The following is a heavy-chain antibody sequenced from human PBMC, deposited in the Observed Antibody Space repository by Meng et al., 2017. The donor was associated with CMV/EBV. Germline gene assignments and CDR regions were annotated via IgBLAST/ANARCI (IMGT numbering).Heavy chain of an antibody. CDR2: IYSGGSI. CDR3: AKDGYYDSSGQFDY. D-gene: IGHD3-22*01. CDR1: GFTVSSNY. Sequence: GGSLRLSCAASGFTVSSNYMSWVRQAPGKGLEWVSVIYSGGSIGYADSVKGRFTISRDNAKNSLYLQMNSLRAEDTALYYCAKDGYYDSSGQFDYWGQGTLVTVSS. V-gene: IGHV3-53*05. J-gene: IGHJ4*02.